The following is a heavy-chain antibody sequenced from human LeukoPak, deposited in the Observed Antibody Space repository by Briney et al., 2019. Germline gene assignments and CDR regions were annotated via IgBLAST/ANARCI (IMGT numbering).Heavy chain of an antibody. CDR2: IRYDGNNK. V-gene: IGHV3-30*02. CDR1: GFTFSDFG. D-gene: IGHD2-21*02. J-gene: IGHJ4*02. Sequence: GGSLRLSCAASGFTFSDFGMHWVRQAAGKGLEWVAFIRYDGNNKYYADSVTGRFTVSRDNSKNTVDLQMNNLRVDDTAIYYCAKDHANTPVVTNWGQGILVSVSS. CDR3: AKDHANTPVVTN.